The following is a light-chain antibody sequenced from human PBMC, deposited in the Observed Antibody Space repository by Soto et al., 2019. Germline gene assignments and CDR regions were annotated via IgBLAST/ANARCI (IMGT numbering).Light chain of an antibody. CDR3: QQYFGSSWT. V-gene: IGKV3-20*01. Sequence: EIVLTQSPGSLSLSPGERATLSCRASQSVSSYLAWYQQKPGQAPRLLIYGASSRASGIPDRFSGSGSGTDFTLTISRLEPEDFAVYYCQQYFGSSWTFGQGTKVDIK. CDR1: QSVSSY. CDR2: GAS. J-gene: IGKJ1*01.